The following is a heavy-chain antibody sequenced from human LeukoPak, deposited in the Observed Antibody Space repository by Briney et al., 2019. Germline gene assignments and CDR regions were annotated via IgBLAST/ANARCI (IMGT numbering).Heavy chain of an antibody. J-gene: IGHJ4*02. D-gene: IGHD1-7*01. CDR2: INHSGST. V-gene: IGHV4-34*01. CDR1: GGSFSGYF. CDR3: VSGEGYNWNYPFDY. Sequence: SETLSLTCAVYGGSFSGYFCSWIRQPPGKGLEWIGEINHSGSTNYNPSLKSRVTISVDTSKNQFSLKLSSVTAADTAVYYCVSGEGYNWNYPFDYWGQGTLVTVSS.